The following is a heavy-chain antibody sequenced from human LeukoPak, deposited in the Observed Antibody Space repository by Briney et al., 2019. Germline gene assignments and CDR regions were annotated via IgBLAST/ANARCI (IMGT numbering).Heavy chain of an antibody. CDR2: ISAYNGNT. V-gene: IGHV1-18*01. J-gene: IGHJ4*02. Sequence: ASVKVSCKASGYTFTSYGISWVRQAPGQGLEWMGWISAYNGNTNYAQKLQGRVTVTTDTSTSTAYMKLRSLRSDDTAVYYCARVMAYYGSADLDYWGQGTLVTVSS. CDR3: ARVMAYYGSADLDY. CDR1: GYTFTSYG. D-gene: IGHD3-10*01.